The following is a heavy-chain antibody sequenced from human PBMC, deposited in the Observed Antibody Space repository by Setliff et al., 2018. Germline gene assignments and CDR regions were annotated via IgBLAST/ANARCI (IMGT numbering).Heavy chain of an antibody. Sequence: ASVKVSCKASGYTFTGYYMHWVRQAPGQGLEWLGWISPHTGNTNYAQNFQGRVTMTRDTSINTAYMELNSLRSDDTAFYYCARGNRDGYIPFEHWGQGTRVTVSS. J-gene: IGHJ4*02. CDR2: ISPHTGNT. V-gene: IGHV1-2*02. CDR3: ARGNRDGYIPFEH. D-gene: IGHD5-12*01. CDR1: GYTFTGYY.